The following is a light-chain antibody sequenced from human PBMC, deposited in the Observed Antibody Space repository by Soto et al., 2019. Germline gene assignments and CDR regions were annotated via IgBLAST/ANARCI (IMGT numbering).Light chain of an antibody. CDR2: YDD. V-gene: IGLV1-36*01. Sequence: QSALTQPPSVSEAPRQRVTISCSGSSSNIGNNAVNWYQQLPGKAPKLLIYYDDLLPSGVSDRFSGSKSGTSASLAISGLQSEDEADYYCAAWDESLNGYVFGTGTKVTVL. J-gene: IGLJ1*01. CDR3: AAWDESLNGYV. CDR1: SSNIGNNA.